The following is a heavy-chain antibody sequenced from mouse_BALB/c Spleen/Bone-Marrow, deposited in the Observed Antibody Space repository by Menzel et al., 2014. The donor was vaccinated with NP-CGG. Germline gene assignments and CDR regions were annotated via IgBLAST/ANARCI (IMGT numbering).Heavy chain of an antibody. CDR3: SRERTEGAMDS. CDR1: GYSIXSGYY. V-gene: IGHV3-6*02. J-gene: IGHJ4*01. CDR2: ISYDGSN. Sequence: EVQLVESGPGLVKPSQSLSLTCSVTGYSIXSGYYWNWIRQFPGNRLEWMGYISYDGSNNYNPSLKNRVSITRDTSKNQFFLRLISVTAEDSATYYCSRERTEGAMDSWGQGTSVTVSS.